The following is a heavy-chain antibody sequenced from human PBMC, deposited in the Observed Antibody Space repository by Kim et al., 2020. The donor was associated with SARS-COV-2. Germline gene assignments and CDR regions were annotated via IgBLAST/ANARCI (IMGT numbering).Heavy chain of an antibody. CDR1: GFTFSSYG. V-gene: IGHV3-30*18. CDR3: AKALRGRWLQSADY. D-gene: IGHD5-12*01. J-gene: IGHJ4*02. CDR2: ISYDGSNK. Sequence: GGSLRLSCAASGFTFSSYGMHWVRQAPGKGLEWVAVISYDGSNKYYADSVKGRFTISRDNSKNTLYLQMNSLRAEDTAVYYCAKALRGRWLQSADYWGQGTLVTVSS.